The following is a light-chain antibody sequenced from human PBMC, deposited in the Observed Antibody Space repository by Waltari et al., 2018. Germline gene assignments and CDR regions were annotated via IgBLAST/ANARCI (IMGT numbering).Light chain of an antibody. CDR1: DLGSKT. CDR2: YDS. J-gene: IGLJ2*01. CDR3: QVWESRSDPF. V-gene: IGLV3-21*01. Sequence: SYVLTQPPSVSVAPGATAQINCGGDDLGSKTVQWYQQKPGQAPVLVIYYDSVRPSGIPERFSGSNSGNTATLTISRVEDGDEADYHCQVWESRSDPFFGGGTKLTVL.